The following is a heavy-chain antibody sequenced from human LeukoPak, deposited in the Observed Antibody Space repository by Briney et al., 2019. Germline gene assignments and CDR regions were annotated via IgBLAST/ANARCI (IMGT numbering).Heavy chain of an antibody. J-gene: IGHJ3*02. CDR2: INNDGSDT. CDR3: ARGGFMHALDI. D-gene: IGHD3-16*01. Sequence: PGGSLRLSCAASGFTLSAYWMYWVRQAPGKGPVWDAFINNDGSDTSYADSVKGRFTISRDNAENTLYLQMNSLRVEDTAVYYCARGGFMHALDIWGQGIKVTVSS. CDR1: GFTLSAYW. V-gene: IGHV3-74*01.